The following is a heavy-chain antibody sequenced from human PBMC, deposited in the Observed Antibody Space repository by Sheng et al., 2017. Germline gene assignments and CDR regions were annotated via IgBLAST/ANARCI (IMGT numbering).Heavy chain of an antibody. CDR3: ARGFLVLRFLEWSGRWFDP. CDR2: INHSGST. V-gene: IGHV4-34*01. D-gene: IGHD3-3*01. J-gene: IGHJ5*02. Sequence: QVQLQQWGAGLLKPSETLSLTCAVYGGSFSGYYWSWIRHAPTGRGVEWIGEINHSGSTNYNPSLKSRVTISVDTSKNQFSLKLSSVTAADTAVYYCARGFLVLRFLEWSGRWFDPVGPGNPGHRLL. CDR1: GGSFSGYY.